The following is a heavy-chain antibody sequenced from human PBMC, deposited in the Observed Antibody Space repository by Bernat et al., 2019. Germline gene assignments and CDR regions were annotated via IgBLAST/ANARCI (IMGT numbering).Heavy chain of an antibody. J-gene: IGHJ4*02. D-gene: IGHD6-13*01. CDR2: IWYDGSNK. V-gene: IGHV3-33*01. CDR3: ARLGSRWYLDY. Sequence: QVQVVESGGGVVQPGRSLRLSCAASGFTFSSYGMHWVRQAPGKGLEWVAVIWYDGSNKYYGDSVKGRFTISRDNSKNTVYLQMNSLRAEDTAVYYCARLGSRWYLDYWGQGTLVTVSS. CDR1: GFTFSSYG.